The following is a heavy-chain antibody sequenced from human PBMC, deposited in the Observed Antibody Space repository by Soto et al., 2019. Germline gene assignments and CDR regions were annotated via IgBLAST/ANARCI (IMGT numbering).Heavy chain of an antibody. J-gene: IGHJ3*02. D-gene: IGHD3-3*01. CDR1: GYPVTAYY. CDR3: ARGGGVGVAGSAAFDM. V-gene: IGHV1-2*02. Sequence: QLHLVQSGAVVKKPGASVTVSCSASGYPVTAYYMHWVRQAPGRGLEWMGGINPATGAAKYTQTFQGRVTMARDTSANTAFMALSGLASEATAVFYWARGGGVGVAGSAAFDMWGQGTLVTVSS. CDR2: INPATGAA.